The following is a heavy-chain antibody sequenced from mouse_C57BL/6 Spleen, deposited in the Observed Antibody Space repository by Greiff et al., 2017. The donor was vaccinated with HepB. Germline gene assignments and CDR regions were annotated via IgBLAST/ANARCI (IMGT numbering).Heavy chain of an antibody. D-gene: IGHD1-1*01. J-gene: IGHJ3*01. CDR2: IDPSDSET. CDR3: ARDYYGSSSLAY. Sequence: VQLQQSGAELVRPGSSVKLSCKASGYTFTSYWMHWVKQRPIQGLEWIGNIDPSDSETHYNQKFKDKATLTVDKSSSTAYMQLSSLTSEDSAVYYWARDYYGSSSLAYWGQGTLVTVSA. CDR1: GYTFTSYW. V-gene: IGHV1-52*01.